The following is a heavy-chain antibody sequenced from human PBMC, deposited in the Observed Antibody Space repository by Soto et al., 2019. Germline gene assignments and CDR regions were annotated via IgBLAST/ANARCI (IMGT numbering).Heavy chain of an antibody. CDR2: MNPSTGNT. V-gene: IGHV1-8*01. CDR3: ARRKERSGPHYFDS. D-gene: IGHD6-25*01. CDR1: GYTFTSCD. Sequence: ASVKVSCKASGYTFTSCDIHWVRQATGQGLEWMGWMNPSTGNTGFAQEFQGRVTLTRNTSITTAYMELSSLRSEDTAVYFCARRKERSGPHYFDSWGQGALVTAPQ. J-gene: IGHJ4*02.